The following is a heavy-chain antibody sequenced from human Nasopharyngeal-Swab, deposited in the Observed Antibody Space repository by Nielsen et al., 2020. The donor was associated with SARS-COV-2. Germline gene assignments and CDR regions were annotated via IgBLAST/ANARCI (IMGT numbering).Heavy chain of an antibody. D-gene: IGHD6-13*01. CDR2: IWYDGSNK. Sequence: GGSLRLSCAASGFTFSSYGMHWVRQAPGKGLEWVAVIWYDGSNKYYADSVKGRFTISRDNSKNTLYLQMSSLRAEDTAVYYCARDRGGSWYDHYYYYGMDVWGQGTTVTVSS. V-gene: IGHV3-33*01. CDR1: GFTFSSYG. J-gene: IGHJ6*02. CDR3: ARDRGGSWYDHYYYYGMDV.